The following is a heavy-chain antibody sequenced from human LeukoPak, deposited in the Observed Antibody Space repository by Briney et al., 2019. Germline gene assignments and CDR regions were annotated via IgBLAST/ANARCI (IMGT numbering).Heavy chain of an antibody. D-gene: IGHD4-23*01. V-gene: IGHV4-4*09. Sequence: PSETLSLTCTVSGGSISSYYWSWIRQPPGKGLEWIGYIYHSGSTDYNPSIKSRVTISVDTSKSQFSLKLTSVTAADTAVYYCATLTTVVTAYYFNYWGQGTLVTVSS. CDR3: ATLTTVVTAYYFNY. J-gene: IGHJ4*02. CDR1: GGSISSYY. CDR2: IYHSGST.